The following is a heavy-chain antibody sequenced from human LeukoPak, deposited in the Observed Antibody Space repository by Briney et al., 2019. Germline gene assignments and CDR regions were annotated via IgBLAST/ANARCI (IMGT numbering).Heavy chain of an antibody. Sequence: SETLSLTCTVSGGSISSSSYYWGWIRQPPGRGLEWIGSIYYSGSTYYNPSLKSRVTISVDTSKNQFSLKLSSVTAADTAVYYCARDVWFGELFTEYYFDYWGQGTLVTVSS. J-gene: IGHJ4*02. D-gene: IGHD3-10*01. CDR3: ARDVWFGELFTEYYFDY. V-gene: IGHV4-39*07. CDR1: GGSISSSSYY. CDR2: IYYSGST.